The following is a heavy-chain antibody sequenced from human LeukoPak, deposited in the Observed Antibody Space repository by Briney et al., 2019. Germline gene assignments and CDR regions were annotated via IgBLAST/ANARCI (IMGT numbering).Heavy chain of an antibody. CDR3: AKELGYCSSTSCYLYPSGFDP. V-gene: IGHV3-9*01. CDR1: GFTFDDYA. Sequence: GGSLRLSCAASGFTFDDYAMHWVRQAPGKGLEWVSGISWNSGSIGYADSVKGRFTISRDNAKNSLYLQMNSLRAEDTALYYCAKELGYCSSTSCYLYPSGFDPWGQGTLVTVSS. D-gene: IGHD2-2*01. J-gene: IGHJ5*02. CDR2: ISWNSGSI.